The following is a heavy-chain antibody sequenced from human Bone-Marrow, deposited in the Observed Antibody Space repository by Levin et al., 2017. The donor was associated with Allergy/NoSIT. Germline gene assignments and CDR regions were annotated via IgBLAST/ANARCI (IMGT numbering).Heavy chain of an antibody. V-gene: IGHV3-74*01. CDR2: INEDGSYA. J-gene: IGHJ4*02. Sequence: GGSLRLSCAASGFTFNTYWMHWVRQAPGKGPVWVSRINEDGSYASHADSVKGRFTISRDNAKNTVYLQMSSLRAEDTAVYYCARDADQRMGIFTPGDYYDYWGQGSLVAVSS. CDR1: GFTFNTYW. CDR3: ARDADQRMGIFTPGDYYDY. D-gene: IGHD3-22*01.